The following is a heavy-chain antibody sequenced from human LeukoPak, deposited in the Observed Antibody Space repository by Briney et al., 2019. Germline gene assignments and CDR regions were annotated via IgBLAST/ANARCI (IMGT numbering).Heavy chain of an antibody. Sequence: GGSLRLSCAASGFTFNSYSMNWVRQAPGKGLEWVSSISSSSYMYYADSVKGRFTISRDNAKNSLYLQMNSLRAEDTAVYYCARDYNYYDSSGYYRWFDPWGQGTLVTVSS. CDR3: ARDYNYYDSSGYYRWFDP. CDR1: GFTFNSYS. CDR2: ISSSSYM. J-gene: IGHJ5*02. D-gene: IGHD3-22*01. V-gene: IGHV3-21*01.